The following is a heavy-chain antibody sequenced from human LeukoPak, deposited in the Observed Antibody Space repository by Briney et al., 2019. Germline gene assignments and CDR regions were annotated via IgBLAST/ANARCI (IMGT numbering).Heavy chain of an antibody. CDR1: GYTFTGYY. D-gene: IGHD3-3*02. Sequence: ASVKVSCKASGYTFTGYYMHWVRQAPGQGLEWMGWINPNSGGTNYAQKFQGRVTMTRDMSTSTVYMELSSLRSEDTAVYYCARAGLHLNYYYMDVWGKGTTVTVSS. CDR2: INPNSGGT. J-gene: IGHJ6*03. CDR3: ARAGLHLNYYYMDV. V-gene: IGHV1-2*02.